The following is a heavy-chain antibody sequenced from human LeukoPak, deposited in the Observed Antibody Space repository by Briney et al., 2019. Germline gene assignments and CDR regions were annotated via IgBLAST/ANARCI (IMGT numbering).Heavy chain of an antibody. J-gene: IGHJ4*02. CDR2: IYYRGNS. D-gene: IGHD6-19*01. CDR1: GGSISSSTYY. Sequence: SETLSLTCTVSGGSISSSTYYWGWIRQPPGKGLEWIGSIYYRGNSYYNPSLKSRVTISVDTSKNQFSLKLSSVTAADTAVYYCARTRKYSSGWYSDYWGQGTLVTVSS. CDR3: ARTRKYSSGWYSDY. V-gene: IGHV4-39*07.